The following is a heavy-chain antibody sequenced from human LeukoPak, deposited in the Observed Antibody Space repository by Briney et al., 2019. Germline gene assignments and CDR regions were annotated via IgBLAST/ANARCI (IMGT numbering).Heavy chain of an antibody. CDR2: INHSGST. D-gene: IGHD3-16*02. V-gene: IGHV4-34*01. J-gene: IGHJ4*02. CDR3: ARLLRDDYVWGSYRPGYYFDY. Sequence: SETLSLTCAVYGGSFSGYYWSWIRQPPGKGLEWIGEINHSGSTNYNPSLKSRVTISVDTSKNQFSLKLSSVTAADTAVYYCARLLRDDYVWGSYRPGYYFDYWGQGTLVTVSS. CDR1: GGSFSGYY.